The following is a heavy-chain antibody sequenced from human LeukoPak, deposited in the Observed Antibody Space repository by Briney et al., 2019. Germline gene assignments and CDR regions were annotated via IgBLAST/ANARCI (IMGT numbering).Heavy chain of an antibody. CDR3: ASTERCSTTCPLDY. D-gene: IGHD2-2*01. CDR1: GXSISGYY. J-gene: IGHJ4*02. Sequence: SETLSLTCTVSGXSISGYYWSWIRQPPGKGLEWIGYIYYTGSTNYNPSLKSRVTISLDTSMKKFSLKLNSVTAADTAVYYCASTERCSTTCPLDYWGQGTLVTVSS. V-gene: IGHV4-59*12. CDR2: IYYTGST.